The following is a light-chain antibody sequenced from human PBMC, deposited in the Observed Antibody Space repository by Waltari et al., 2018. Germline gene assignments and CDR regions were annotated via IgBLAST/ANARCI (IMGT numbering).Light chain of an antibody. Sequence: QSALTQPASVSGSRGQSITIPCTGSSSDIGSINVVSWYQHHPGKAPKLLIYGVNNRPSGVSNRFSGSKSGNTASLTISGLQAEDEADYYCSSYAGSVVFGGGTKLTVL. CDR1: SSDIGSINV. J-gene: IGLJ3*02. CDR3: SSYAGSVV. CDR2: GVN. V-gene: IGLV2-23*02.